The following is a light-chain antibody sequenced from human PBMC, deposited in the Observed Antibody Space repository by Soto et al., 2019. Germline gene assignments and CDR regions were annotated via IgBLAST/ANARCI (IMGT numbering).Light chain of an antibody. CDR2: GAS. CDR3: QQYGSSPRT. V-gene: IGKV3-20*01. J-gene: IGKJ1*01. CDR1: QSVDSTY. Sequence: EILLTQSPGTLSLSPGERATLSCRASQSVDSTYLAWYQQRPGQAPRLLIYGASSRATGIPERLSGSGYGTDLTLTISRLETEDFAVYYCQQYGSSPRTFGHGTKVDIK.